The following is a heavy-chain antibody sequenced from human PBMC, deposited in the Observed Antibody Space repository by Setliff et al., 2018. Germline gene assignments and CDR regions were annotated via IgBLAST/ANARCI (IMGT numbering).Heavy chain of an antibody. CDR3: ARGGVLGTGDFDY. J-gene: IGHJ4*02. CDR2: IYHDGND. Sequence: SETLSLTCTVSGASINSLSWWSWVRQPPGKGLEWIGEIYHDGNDKYTPSVHYSPSLKSRVTISIDKSKNQFSLKLNSVTATDTAVYYCARGGVLGTGDFDYWGQGTLVTVSS. V-gene: IGHV4-4*02. CDR1: GASINSLSW. D-gene: IGHD3-16*01.